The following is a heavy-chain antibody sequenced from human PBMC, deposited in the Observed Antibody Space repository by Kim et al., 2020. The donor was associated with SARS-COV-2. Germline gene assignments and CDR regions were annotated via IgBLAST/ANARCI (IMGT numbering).Heavy chain of an antibody. CDR2: IDQSGNT. Sequence: SETLSLTCAIYGGSFSGYYWSWIRQSPGKGLEWIGEIDQSGNTNYHPSLKSRVTISVDKSKNQFSLRLSSVTAADTAFYYCARKTQFVDYWGPGTLVTVSS. J-gene: IGHJ4*02. V-gene: IGHV4-34*01. CDR1: GGSFSGYY. CDR3: ARKTQFVDY.